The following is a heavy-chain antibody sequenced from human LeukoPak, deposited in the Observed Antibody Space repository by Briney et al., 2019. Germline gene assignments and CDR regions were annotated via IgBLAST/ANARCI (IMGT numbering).Heavy chain of an antibody. Sequence: SETLSLTCTVSGGSISSYYWSWIRQPPGKGLEWIGYIYYSGSTNCNPSLKSRVTISVDTSKNQFSLKLSSVTAADTAVYYCARGARYYDFWSGYYSFDYWGQGTLVTVSS. CDR2: IYYSGST. CDR3: ARGARYYDFWSGYYSFDY. V-gene: IGHV4-59*01. J-gene: IGHJ4*02. CDR1: GGSISSYY. D-gene: IGHD3-3*01.